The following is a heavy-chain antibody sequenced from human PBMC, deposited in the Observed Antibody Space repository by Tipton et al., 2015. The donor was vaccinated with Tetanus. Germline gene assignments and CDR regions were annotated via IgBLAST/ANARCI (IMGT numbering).Heavy chain of an antibody. Sequence: TLSLTCIVSGGSIISADHYWSWIRQPPGKGLEWIGYVYDSGTSHYNPSLGDRVSMSLDRSKDQFSLKLSSGTAADTAVYFCARGVAWYTTFGVALTWFDPWGQGLLVTVSS. J-gene: IGHJ5*02. V-gene: IGHV4-30-2*01. CDR2: VYDSGTS. CDR3: ARGVAWYTTFGVALTWFDP. D-gene: IGHD3-3*01. CDR1: GGSIISADHY.